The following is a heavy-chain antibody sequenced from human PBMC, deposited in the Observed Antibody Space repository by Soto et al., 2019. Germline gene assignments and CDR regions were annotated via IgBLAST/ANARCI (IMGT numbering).Heavy chain of an antibody. J-gene: IGHJ4*02. CDR1: GLTFNMYW. CDR2: IYNDGTYA. Sequence: GGSLRLSCAGSGLTFNMYWMHWVRQVPGKGPVWVARIYNDGTYADYADSVKGRFTISRDNAKDTLYLQMNDLRAEDSALYHCTRGPRATSAGTSAHWGQGTLVTVSS. CDR3: TRGPRATSAGTSAH. V-gene: IGHV3-74*01. D-gene: IGHD6-13*01.